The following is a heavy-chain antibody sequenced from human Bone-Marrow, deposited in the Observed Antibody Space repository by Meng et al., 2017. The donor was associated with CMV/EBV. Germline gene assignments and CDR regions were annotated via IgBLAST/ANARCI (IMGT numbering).Heavy chain of an antibody. CDR3: ARGDCSSTSCYPYYGMDV. CDR2: IYYSGST. J-gene: IGHJ6*02. CDR1: GGSVSSGSYY. V-gene: IGHV4-61*01. D-gene: IGHD2-2*01. Sequence: SETLSLTCTVSGGSVSSGSYYWSWIRQPPGKGLEWIGYIYYSGSTNYNPSLKSRVTISVDTSKNQFSLKLSSVSAADTAVYYCARGDCSSTSCYPYYGMDVWGQGTTVTVSS.